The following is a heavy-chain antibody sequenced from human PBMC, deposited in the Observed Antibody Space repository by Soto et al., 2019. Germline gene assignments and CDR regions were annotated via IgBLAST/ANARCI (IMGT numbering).Heavy chain of an antibody. Sequence: HEHLVQSGAEVKRPGASLKVSCKASGYSFTGYYIHWVRQAPGQGLEWMGWINAYSGATNYAQNFQGRVTLTRDTSISTASMDLTSLTSDDTAVYYCARGDYGTGGYPFPYVDYWGQGTLVIVSS. CDR3: ARGDYGTGGYPFPYVDY. D-gene: IGHD2-8*02. CDR2: INAYSGAT. J-gene: IGHJ4*02. CDR1: GYSFTGYY. V-gene: IGHV1-2*02.